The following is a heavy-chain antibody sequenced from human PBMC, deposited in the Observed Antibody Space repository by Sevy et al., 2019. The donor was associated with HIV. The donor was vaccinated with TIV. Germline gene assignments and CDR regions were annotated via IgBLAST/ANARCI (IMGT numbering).Heavy chain of an antibody. Sequence: ASVKVSCKASGYIFKFYSISWVRQAPGQGLEWMGSISAYNGNTYYAQKLQGRVTMTTDTSTSKAYMELRSLRSDDTAVYYCAREGVRLGEFSLAVDYWGQGTLVTVSS. CDR1: GYIFKFYS. J-gene: IGHJ4*02. CDR2: ISAYNGNT. CDR3: AREGVRLGEFSLAVDY. V-gene: IGHV1-18*01. D-gene: IGHD3-16*02.